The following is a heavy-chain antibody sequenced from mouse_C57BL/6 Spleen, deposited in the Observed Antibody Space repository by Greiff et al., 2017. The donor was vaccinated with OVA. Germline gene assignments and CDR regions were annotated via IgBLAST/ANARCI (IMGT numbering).Heavy chain of an antibody. Sequence: VQLQQSGPELVKPGASVKISCKASGYAFSSSWMNWVKQRPGKGLEWIGRIYPGDGDTNYNGKFKGKATLTADKSSSTAYMQLSSLTSEDSAVYCCAGGAFPYWYFDVWGTGPTVTVSS. J-gene: IGHJ1*03. CDR2: IYPGDGDT. CDR1: GYAFSSSW. V-gene: IGHV1-82*01. CDR3: AGGAFPYWYFDV.